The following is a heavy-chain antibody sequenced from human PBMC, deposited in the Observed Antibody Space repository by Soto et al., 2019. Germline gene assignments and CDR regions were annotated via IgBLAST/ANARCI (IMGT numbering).Heavy chain of an antibody. Sequence: PSDTMSLACTVSGVSIDSHFWSWIRQAPGKGPELVGYIYHTVNTNYNPALKSRVTISMDTSENQLSLQLSSVTAADTAVYYCARLQYTVVTALDIWGQGTMVTVSS. CDR1: GVSIDSHF. CDR2: IYHTVNT. CDR3: ARLQYTVVTALDI. D-gene: IGHD2-15*01. V-gene: IGHV4-59*07. J-gene: IGHJ3*02.